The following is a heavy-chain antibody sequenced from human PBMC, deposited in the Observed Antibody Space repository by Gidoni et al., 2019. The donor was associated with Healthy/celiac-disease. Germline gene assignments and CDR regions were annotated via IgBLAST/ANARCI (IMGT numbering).Heavy chain of an antibody. Sequence: EVQLVESGGGLVQPGGSLRLSCAASGFTFSSSARSGGRQAPGKGLGWVSDISGSGGRTYYEDSVKGRFTITRDNSKNTLYLKMNRRRAEDTAVYYCAKDGGEGGIVGATIDYWGQGTLVTVSS. CDR2: ISGSGGRT. D-gene: IGHD1-26*01. V-gene: IGHV3-23*04. CDR1: GFTFSSSA. CDR3: AKDGGEGGIVGATIDY. J-gene: IGHJ4*02.